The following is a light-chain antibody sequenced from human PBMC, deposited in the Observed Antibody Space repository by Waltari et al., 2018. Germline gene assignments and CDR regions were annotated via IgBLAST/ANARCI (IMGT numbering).Light chain of an antibody. J-gene: IGLJ3*02. V-gene: IGLV2-11*01. CDR1: TRDVGGYNS. CDR2: DVT. Sequence: SALTQPRSVSGSPGQSVTISCTGTTRDVGGYNSVSWYQHHPGKAPNLMIFDVTQRPSGVPDRFSGSKSANTASLTISGLQAEDEADYYCCSFAGTYTWVFGGGTKVTVL. CDR3: CSFAGTYTWV.